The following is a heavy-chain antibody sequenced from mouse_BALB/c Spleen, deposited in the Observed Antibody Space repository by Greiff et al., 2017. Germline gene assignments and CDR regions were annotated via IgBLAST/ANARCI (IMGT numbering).Heavy chain of an antibody. CDR2: ISSGGGST. D-gene: IGHD1-1*01. V-gene: IGHV5-12-1*01. CDR1: GFAFSSYD. J-gene: IGHJ4*01. CDR3: ARRGDYSMDY. Sequence: DVMLVESGGGLMKPGGSLKLSCAASGFAFSSYDMSWVRQTPEKRLEWVAYISSGGGSTYYPDTVKGRFTISRDNAKNTLYLQMSSLKSEDTAMYYCARRGDYSMDYWGQGTSVTVSS.